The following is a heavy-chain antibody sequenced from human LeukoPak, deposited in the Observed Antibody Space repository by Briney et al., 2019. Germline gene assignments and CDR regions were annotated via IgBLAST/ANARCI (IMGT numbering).Heavy chain of an antibody. Sequence: GGSLRLSCAASGFTFSYYGMHWVRQAPGKGLEWVTFIGYDGTDKYYADSVKGRFTISRDNSKNTLSLHMNSLRAEDTAVYYCARDLTYNSWYYFDSWGQGTLVTVSS. CDR2: IGYDGTDK. V-gene: IGHV3-30*02. CDR3: ARDLTYNSWYYFDS. D-gene: IGHD6-13*01. J-gene: IGHJ4*02. CDR1: GFTFSYYG.